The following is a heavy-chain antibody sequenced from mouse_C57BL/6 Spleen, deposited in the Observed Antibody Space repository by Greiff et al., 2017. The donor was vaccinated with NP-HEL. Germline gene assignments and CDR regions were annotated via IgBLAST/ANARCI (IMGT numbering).Heavy chain of an antibody. D-gene: IGHD1-1*01. CDR2: IDPSDSYT. Sequence: VQLQQSGAELVRPGTSVKLSCKASGYTFTSYWMHWVKQRPGQGLEWIGVIDPSDSYTNYNQKFKGKATLTVDTSSSTAYMQLSSLTSEDSAVYYCARPYYYGSRNWYFDVWGTGTTVTFSS. V-gene: IGHV1-59*01. J-gene: IGHJ1*03. CDR1: GYTFTSYW. CDR3: ARPYYYGSRNWYFDV.